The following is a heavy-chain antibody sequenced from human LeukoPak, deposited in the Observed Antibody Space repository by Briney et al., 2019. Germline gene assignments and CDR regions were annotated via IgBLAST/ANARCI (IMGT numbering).Heavy chain of an antibody. CDR3: ARAERNAFDI. D-gene: IGHD1-1*01. CDR2: IYYSGST. J-gene: IGHJ3*02. Sequence: SETLSLTCTVSGGSISSGDYYWSWIRQPPGKGLEWIGYIYYSGSTYYNPSLKSRVTISVDTSKNQFSLKLSSETAADTAVYYCARAERNAFDIWGQGTMVTVSS. CDR1: GGSISSGDYY. V-gene: IGHV4-30-4*08.